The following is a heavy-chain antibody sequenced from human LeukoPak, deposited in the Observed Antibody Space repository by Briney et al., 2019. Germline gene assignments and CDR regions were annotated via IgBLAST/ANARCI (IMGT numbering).Heavy chain of an antibody. Sequence: GGSLRLSCAASGFTFSNYAMSWVRQGPGKGLEWVSVISASGGSTSYADSVKGRLTISRDKSQNTLYLQMNSLRAEDTAIYYCAKVVGSFDYWGQGTLVTVSS. CDR2: ISASGGST. CDR1: GFTFSNYA. V-gene: IGHV3-23*01. CDR3: AKVVGSFDY. D-gene: IGHD6-25*01. J-gene: IGHJ4*02.